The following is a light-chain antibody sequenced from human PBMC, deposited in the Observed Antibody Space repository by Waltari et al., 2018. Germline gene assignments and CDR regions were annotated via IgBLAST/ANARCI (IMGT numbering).Light chain of an antibody. CDR1: QSVLDRSNNKDY. CDR2: WAS. CDR3: QQYYSTPT. J-gene: IGKJ2*01. V-gene: IGKV4-1*01. Sequence: DIEMTQSPDSLTVSLGERATINCKSSQSVLDRSNNKDYLAWYQQKPGQSLKLLIFWASSRKSDVPDRFSGSGSGTDFTLTISNLQAEDVAVDYCQQYYSTPTFGPGTKLEI.